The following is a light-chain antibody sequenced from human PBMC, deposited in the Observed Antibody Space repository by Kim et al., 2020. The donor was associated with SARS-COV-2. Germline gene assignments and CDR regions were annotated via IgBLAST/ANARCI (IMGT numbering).Light chain of an antibody. J-gene: IGLJ3*02. CDR3: AAWDDSLNGWV. CDR2: SND. Sequence: GPRVTISCSGSSSKIGNNTVNWYKQRPGTAPRLLIYSNDERPSGVPDRFSGSKSGTSASLAISGLQSEDEANYYCAAWDDSLNGWVFGGGTQLTVL. V-gene: IGLV1-44*01. CDR1: SSKIGNNT.